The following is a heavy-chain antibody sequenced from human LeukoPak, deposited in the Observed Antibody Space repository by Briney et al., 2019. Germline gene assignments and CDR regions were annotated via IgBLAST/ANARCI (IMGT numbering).Heavy chain of an antibody. CDR1: GFTFSSYS. Sequence: GGSLRLSCAASGFTFSSYSMNWVRQAPGKGLGWVSSISSSSSYIYYADSVRGRFTISRDNSKNTLYLQMNSLRAEDTAVYYCARDLTVDYWGQGTLVTVSS. CDR3: ARDLTVDY. J-gene: IGHJ4*02. V-gene: IGHV3-21*01. CDR2: ISSSSSYI. D-gene: IGHD4-11*01.